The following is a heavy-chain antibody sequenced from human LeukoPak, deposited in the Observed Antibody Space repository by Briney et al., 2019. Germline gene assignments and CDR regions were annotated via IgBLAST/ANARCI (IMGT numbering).Heavy chain of an antibody. D-gene: IGHD3-10*01. CDR2: IYYSGST. CDR3: ARLLWFGELGHFDY. J-gene: IGHJ4*02. Sequence: PSETLSLTCTVSGGSISSYYWSWIRQPPRKGLEWIGYIYYSGSTNYNPSLKSRVTISVDTSKNQFSLNLNSVTAADTAVYYCARLLWFGELGHFDYWGQGTLVTVSS. V-gene: IGHV4-59*08. CDR1: GGSISSYY.